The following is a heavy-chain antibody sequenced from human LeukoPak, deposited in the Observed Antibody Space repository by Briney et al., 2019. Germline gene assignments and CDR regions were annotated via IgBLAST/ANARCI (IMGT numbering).Heavy chain of an antibody. CDR2: IRYDGSNK. CDR1: GFTFSSYG. V-gene: IGHV3-30*02. J-gene: IGHJ6*03. D-gene: IGHD6-19*01. Sequence: PGGSLRLSCAASGFTFSSYGMHWVRQAPGKGLEWVAFIRYDGSNKDYADSVKGRFTISRDNSKNTLSLQMNSLRADDTAVYYCARAVIDSSGWRLNYYYYMDVWGKGTTVTVSS. CDR3: ARAVIDSSGWRLNYYYYMDV.